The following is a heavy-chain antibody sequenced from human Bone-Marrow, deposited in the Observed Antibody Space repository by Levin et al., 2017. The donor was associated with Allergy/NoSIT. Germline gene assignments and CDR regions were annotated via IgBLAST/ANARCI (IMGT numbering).Heavy chain of an antibody. CDR2: IYYTGRT. J-gene: IGHJ4*02. CDR1: GGSISSGGYY. CDR3: ARDDYLGSGSYAHY. V-gene: IGHV4-31*03. Sequence: SCSVSGGSISSGGYYWSWIRQHPERGLEWIACIYYTGRTAYNPSLKTRITIALNTSQNQLSLQLSSVTAADTAIYYCARDDYLGSGSYAHYWGQGPLVTVSA. D-gene: IGHD3-10*01.